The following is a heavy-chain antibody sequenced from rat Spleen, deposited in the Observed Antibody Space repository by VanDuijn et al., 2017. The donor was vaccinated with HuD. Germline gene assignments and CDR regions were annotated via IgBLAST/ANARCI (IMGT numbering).Heavy chain of an antibody. CDR3: ARDYGYDWYFDF. CDR1: GFTFSDYN. V-gene: IGHV2S12*01. D-gene: IGHD1-7*01. J-gene: IGHJ1*01. Sequence: VQLVESGGGLVQPGRSLKLSCAASGFTFSDYNMAWVRQAPKKGLEWIAAISSGGNTYYNSPLKSRLSISRDTSKSQVVLKMNSLQTEDTAMYFCARDYGYDWYFDFWGPGTMVTVSS. CDR2: ISSGGNT.